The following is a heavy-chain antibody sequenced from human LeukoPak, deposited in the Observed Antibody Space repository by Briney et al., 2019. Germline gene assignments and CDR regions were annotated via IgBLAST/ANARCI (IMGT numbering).Heavy chain of an antibody. Sequence: ASVKVSCKASGYTFTSYGISWVRQAPGQGLEWMGWISAYNGNTNYAQKLQGRVTMTTDTSTSTAYMELRSLRSDDTAVYYCARDLNTYYDFWSGYLNRFDYWGQGTLVTVSS. CDR1: GYTFTSYG. V-gene: IGHV1-18*01. D-gene: IGHD3-3*01. CDR3: ARDLNTYYDFWSGYLNRFDY. CDR2: ISAYNGNT. J-gene: IGHJ4*02.